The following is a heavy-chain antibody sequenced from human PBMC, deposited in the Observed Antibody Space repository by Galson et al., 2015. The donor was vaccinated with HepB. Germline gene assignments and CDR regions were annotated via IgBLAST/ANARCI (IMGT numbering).Heavy chain of an antibody. Sequence: SVKVSCKASGGTFSSYAISWVRQAPGQGLGWMGGIIPIFGTANYAQKFQGRVTITADESTSTAYMELSSLRSEDTAVYYCARGDNPDYGDYYTRAADIWGQGTMVTVSS. D-gene: IGHD4-17*01. CDR1: GGTFSSYA. V-gene: IGHV1-69*13. J-gene: IGHJ3*02. CDR3: ARGDNPDYGDYYTRAADI. CDR2: IIPIFGTA.